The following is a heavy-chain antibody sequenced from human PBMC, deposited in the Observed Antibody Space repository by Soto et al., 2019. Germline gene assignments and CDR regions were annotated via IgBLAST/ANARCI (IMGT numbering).Heavy chain of an antibody. V-gene: IGHV3-20*04. D-gene: IGHD3-3*01. J-gene: IGHJ4*02. CDR1: GFTFDDYG. Sequence: GGSLRLSCAASGFTFDDYGMSWVRQAPGKGLEWVSGINWNGGSTGYADSVKGRFTISRDNAKNSLYLQMNSLRAEDTALYYCARVVLRFLEWSGTDYWGQGTLVTVSS. CDR3: ARVVLRFLEWSGTDY. CDR2: INWNGGST.